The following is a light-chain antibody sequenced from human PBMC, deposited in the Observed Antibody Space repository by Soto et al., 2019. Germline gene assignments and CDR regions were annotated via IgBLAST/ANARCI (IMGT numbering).Light chain of an antibody. Sequence: DIQMTQSPFTLSASVGDRVTITCRASQSISSWLAWYQQKPGKAPKLLIYKASSLESGVPSRFSGSGSGTEFTLTISSLQPDDVATYHCQQYNSYSRTFGQGTKVEIK. CDR3: QQYNSYSRT. CDR1: QSISSW. V-gene: IGKV1-5*03. CDR2: KAS. J-gene: IGKJ1*01.